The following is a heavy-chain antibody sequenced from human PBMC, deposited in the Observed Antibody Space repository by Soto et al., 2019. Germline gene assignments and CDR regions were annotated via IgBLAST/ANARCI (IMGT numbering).Heavy chain of an antibody. J-gene: IGHJ5*02. CDR1: GFSLSTSGVG. CDR2: IYWDDDK. Sequence: QITLKESGPTLVKPTQTLTLTCTFSGFSLSTSGVGVGWIRQPPGKALEWLALIYWDDDKRYSPSLKSRLTITTDTSKNPVVLTMTNMDPVDTATYYCAHSLYDYVWGTNWFDPWGQGTLVTVSS. V-gene: IGHV2-5*02. D-gene: IGHD3-16*01. CDR3: AHSLYDYVWGTNWFDP.